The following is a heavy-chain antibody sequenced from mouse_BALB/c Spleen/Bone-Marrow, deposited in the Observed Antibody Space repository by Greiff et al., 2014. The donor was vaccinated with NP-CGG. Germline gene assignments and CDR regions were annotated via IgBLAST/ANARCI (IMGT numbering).Heavy chain of an antibody. CDR2: ISYDGSN. CDR3: ARDRVFAY. D-gene: IGHD3-1*01. CDR1: GYSITSGYC. Sequence: EVQRVESGPGLVKPSQSLSLTCSVTGYSITSGYCWNWIRQFPGNKLEWMGYISYDGSNNYNPSLKNRISITRDTSKNQFFLKLNSVTTEDTATYYCARDRVFAYWGQGTLVTVSA. J-gene: IGHJ3*01. V-gene: IGHV3-6*02.